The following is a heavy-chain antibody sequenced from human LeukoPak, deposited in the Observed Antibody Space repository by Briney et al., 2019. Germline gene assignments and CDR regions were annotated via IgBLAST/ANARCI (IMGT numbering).Heavy chain of an antibody. V-gene: IGHV3-23*01. CDR1: GFAFGTYA. J-gene: IGHJ4*02. Sequence: GGSLRLSRAGSGFAFGTYAMSWVRQAPGMGLEWVSSISANGQATYYADSVEGRFTISRDNFKSTLYLQLNSLRAEDTATYYCARDPYNTILYRLAHWGQGTLVTVSS. CDR2: ISANGQAT. D-gene: IGHD3-10*01. CDR3: ARDPYNTILYRLAH.